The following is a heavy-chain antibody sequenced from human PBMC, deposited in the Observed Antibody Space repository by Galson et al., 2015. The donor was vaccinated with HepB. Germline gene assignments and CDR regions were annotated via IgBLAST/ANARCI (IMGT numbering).Heavy chain of an antibody. Sequence: SLRLSCAASGFTFSSYGMHWVRQAPGKGLEWVAFIRYDGSNKYYADSVKGRFTISRDSSKNTLYLQMNSLRAEDTAVYYCAKSIDRSFWSGPSDYWGQGTLVTVSS. J-gene: IGHJ4*02. V-gene: IGHV3-30*02. CDR1: GFTFSSYG. CDR2: IRYDGSNK. CDR3: AKSIDRSFWSGPSDY. D-gene: IGHD3-3*01.